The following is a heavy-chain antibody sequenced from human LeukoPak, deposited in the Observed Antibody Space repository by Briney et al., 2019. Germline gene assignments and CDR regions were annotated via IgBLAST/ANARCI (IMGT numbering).Heavy chain of an antibody. CDR2: IYYSGST. CDR3: ARYVVYGSGKYYFDY. V-gene: IGHV4-30-4*01. D-gene: IGHD3-10*01. Sequence: SQTLSLTCTVSGGSISSGDYYWSWLRQPPGKGLEWVGYIYYSGSTYYNPSLKSRVTISVDTSKNQFSLKLSSVTAADTAVYFCARYVVYGSGKYYFDYWGLGSLVTVSS. CDR1: GGSISSGDYY. J-gene: IGHJ4*02.